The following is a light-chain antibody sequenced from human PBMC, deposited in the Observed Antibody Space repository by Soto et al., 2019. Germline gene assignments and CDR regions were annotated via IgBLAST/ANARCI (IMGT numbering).Light chain of an antibody. CDR2: SNN. J-gene: IGLJ2*01. CDR3: AAWADSLKGPV. Sequence: QSVLTQPPSASGTPGQTVTISCSGSSSDIARNTVNWYQQLPGTAPKLLIYSNNQRPSGVSDRFSGSKSGASASLAISGLQSEDEADYYCAAWADSLKGPVFGGGTKVIVL. V-gene: IGLV1-44*01. CDR1: SSDIARNT.